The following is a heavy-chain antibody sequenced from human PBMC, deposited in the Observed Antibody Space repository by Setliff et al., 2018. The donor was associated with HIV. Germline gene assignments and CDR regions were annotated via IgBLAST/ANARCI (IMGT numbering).Heavy chain of an antibody. V-gene: IGHV4-30-4*01. CDR3: ARAGITIFGVVIPSSLLDY. D-gene: IGHD3-3*01. CDR2: IYHTGGT. J-gene: IGHJ4*02. Sequence: SETLSLTCSVSGASISTGEYYWSWVRQYPGRGLEWIGYIYHTGGTSYNPSLRSRLSVSLDTSRNQFSLKLTSVTAADTAIYYCARAGITIFGVVIPSSLLDYWGQGTLVTVSA. CDR1: GASISTGEYY.